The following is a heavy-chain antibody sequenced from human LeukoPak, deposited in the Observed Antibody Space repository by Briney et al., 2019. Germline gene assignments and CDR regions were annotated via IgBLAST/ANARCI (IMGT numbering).Heavy chain of an antibody. Sequence: SETLSLTCSVSNGSFSTYYWGWIRQPPGKRLEWIGYIFSSESSNTNYNPSLNGRVTISVDTSKNQFSLTLNSVTDADTAVYYCARVGDGYYYYYMDVWGKGTTVTVSS. D-gene: IGHD1-26*01. J-gene: IGHJ6*03. V-gene: IGHV4-59*08. CDR3: ARVGDGYYYYYMDV. CDR1: NGSFSTYY. CDR2: IFSSESSNT.